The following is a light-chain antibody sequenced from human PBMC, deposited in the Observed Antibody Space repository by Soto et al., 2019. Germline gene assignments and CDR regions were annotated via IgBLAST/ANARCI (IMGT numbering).Light chain of an antibody. CDR1: QSISTY. V-gene: IGKV1-39*01. CDR3: LQSYTYPLT. J-gene: IGKJ4*01. CDR2: AAS. Sequence: DIQMTQSPSSLSASVGDRVTITCRASQSISTYLNWYQQKPGKAPKLLIYAASSLQSGVPSRFSDSASGTDFTLTIISLQPEDFAIYYWLQSYTYPLTFGGGPRVDI.